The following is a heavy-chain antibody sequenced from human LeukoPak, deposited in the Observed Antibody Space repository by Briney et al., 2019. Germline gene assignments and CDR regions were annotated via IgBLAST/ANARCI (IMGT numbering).Heavy chain of an antibody. D-gene: IGHD5-18*01. CDR1: GYTFTSYD. CDR3: ARDKRSGAAMGYY. J-gene: IGHJ4*02. Sequence: ASVKVSCKASGYTFTSYDINWVRQAPGQGLEWMGIINPSGGSTSYAQKFQGRVTMTRDTSTSTVYMELSSLRSEDTAVYYCARDKRSGAAMGYYWGQGTLVTVSS. V-gene: IGHV1-46*01. CDR2: INPSGGST.